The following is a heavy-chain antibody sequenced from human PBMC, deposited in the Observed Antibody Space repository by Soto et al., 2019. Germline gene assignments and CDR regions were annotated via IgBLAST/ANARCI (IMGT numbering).Heavy chain of an antibody. J-gene: IGHJ6*02. CDR2: ISGSGGST. D-gene: IGHD3-3*01. V-gene: IGHV3-23*01. CDR3: AKETNRGITIFGVVIPYGMDV. CDR1: GFTFSSYA. Sequence: GGSLRLSCAASGFTFSSYAMSWVRQAPGKGLEWVSAISGSGGSTYYADSVKGRFTISRDNSKNTLYLQMNSLRAEDTAVYYCAKETNRGITIFGVVIPYGMDVWGQGTTVTVSS.